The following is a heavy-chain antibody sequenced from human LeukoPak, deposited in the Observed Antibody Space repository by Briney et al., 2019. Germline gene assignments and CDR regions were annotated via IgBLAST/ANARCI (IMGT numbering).Heavy chain of an antibody. CDR2: IGAYNGNT. CDR3: ARDSPIVVVPAAIQDNYYYYGMDV. V-gene: IGHV1-18*01. D-gene: IGHD2-2*01. J-gene: IGHJ6*02. CDR1: GYTFTSYG. Sequence: ASVKVSCKASGYTFTSYGISWVRQAPGQGLEWMGWIGAYNGNTNYAQKLQGRVTMTTDTSTSTAYMELRSLRSDDTAVYYCARDSPIVVVPAAIQDNYYYYGMDVWGQGTTVTVSS.